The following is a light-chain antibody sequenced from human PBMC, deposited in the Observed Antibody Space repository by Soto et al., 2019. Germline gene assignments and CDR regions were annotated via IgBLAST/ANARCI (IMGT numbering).Light chain of an antibody. CDR3: QQRSNWPIT. CDR1: QSVSSSY. J-gene: IGKJ5*01. Sequence: EIVLPQSPGPLSLSPGERSTLSCRASQSVSSSYLAWYQQKPGQAPRLLIYGASNRATGIPARFSGSGSGADFTLTISSLEPGDFALYYCQQRSNWPITFGQGTRLENK. V-gene: IGKV3D-20*02. CDR2: GAS.